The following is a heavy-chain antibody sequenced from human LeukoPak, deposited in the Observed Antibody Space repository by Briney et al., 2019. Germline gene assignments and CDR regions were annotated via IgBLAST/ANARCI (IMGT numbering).Heavy chain of an antibody. CDR3: ATGDSSGYKPTDY. Sequence: PSETLSLTCTVSGGSISSYYWSWIRQPPGKGLEWIGYIYYSGSTSYNPSLKSRVTISVDTSKNQFSLKLSSVTAADTAVYYCATGDSSGYKPTDYWGQGTLVTVSS. J-gene: IGHJ4*02. D-gene: IGHD3-22*01. CDR2: IYYSGST. V-gene: IGHV4-59*01. CDR1: GGSISSYY.